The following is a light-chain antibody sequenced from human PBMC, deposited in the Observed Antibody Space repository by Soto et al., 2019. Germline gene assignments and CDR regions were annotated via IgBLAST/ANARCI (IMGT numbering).Light chain of an antibody. CDR2: DVS. CDR1: SSDIGRYNY. Sequence: QSALTQPRSVAGSPGQSVTISCTGTSSDIGRYNYVSWYQQHPGKAPKLLIYDVSQRPSGVPDRFSGSKSGNTASLTISGLQTEDEADYFCCSYVGGYSLRVFGIGTKLTVL. V-gene: IGLV2-11*01. CDR3: CSYVGGYSLRV. J-gene: IGLJ1*01.